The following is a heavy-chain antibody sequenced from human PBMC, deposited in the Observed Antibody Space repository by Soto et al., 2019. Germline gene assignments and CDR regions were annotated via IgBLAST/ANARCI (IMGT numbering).Heavy chain of an antibody. Sequence: SQTLSLTCAISGDSVSSNSAAWNWIRLSPLRGLEWLARTYYRSRWYNDYAVSVRSRITVNPDTSKNQFSLQLTSVTPEDTAAYYCAGTTSHQWYYMDVWGKGTTVTVSS. J-gene: IGHJ6*03. CDR3: AGTTSHQWYYMDV. D-gene: IGHD1-7*01. CDR1: GDSVSSNSAA. CDR2: TYYRSRWYN. V-gene: IGHV6-1*01.